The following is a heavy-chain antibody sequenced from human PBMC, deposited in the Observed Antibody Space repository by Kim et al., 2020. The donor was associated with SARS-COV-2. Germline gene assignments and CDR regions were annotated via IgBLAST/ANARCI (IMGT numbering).Heavy chain of an antibody. Sequence: ASVKVSCKASGYTFTSYAMHWVRQAPGQRLEWMGWINAGNGNTKYSHKFQGRVTITRDTSASTAYMELSSLRSEDTAVYYCAREFDYYDSSGYYRYPDYWGQGTLVTVSS. V-gene: IGHV1-3*01. J-gene: IGHJ4*02. CDR3: AREFDYYDSSGYYRYPDY. CDR2: INAGNGNT. CDR1: GYTFTSYA. D-gene: IGHD3-22*01.